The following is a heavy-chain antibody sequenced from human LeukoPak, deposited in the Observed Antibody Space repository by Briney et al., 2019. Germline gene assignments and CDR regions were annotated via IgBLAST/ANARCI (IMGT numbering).Heavy chain of an antibody. D-gene: IGHD4-17*01. CDR2: IYFSGTT. J-gene: IGHJ5*02. CDR3: ARVRSHYGDYRFDP. CDR1: GGSISSGSYF. V-gene: IGHV4-39*02. Sequence: PSETLSLTCTVSGGSISSGSYFWGWIRQPPGKGLEWIGSIYFSGTTYYNPSLKSRLTMSVDTSKNQFSLKLSSVTAADTAVYYCARVRSHYGDYRFDPWGQGTLVTVSS.